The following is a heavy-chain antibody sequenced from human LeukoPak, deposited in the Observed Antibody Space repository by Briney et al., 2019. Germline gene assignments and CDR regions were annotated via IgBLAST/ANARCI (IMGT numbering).Heavy chain of an antibody. J-gene: IGHJ4*02. Sequence: SETLSLTCAVYGGPFSGYYWSWIRQPPGKGLEWIGEINHSGSTNYNPSLKSRVTISVDTSKNQFSLKLSSVTAADTAVYYCARGRPYKLRGSSYDYWGQGTLVTVSS. V-gene: IGHV4-34*01. CDR2: INHSGST. D-gene: IGHD3-16*01. CDR3: ARGRPYKLRGSSYDY. CDR1: GGPFSGYY.